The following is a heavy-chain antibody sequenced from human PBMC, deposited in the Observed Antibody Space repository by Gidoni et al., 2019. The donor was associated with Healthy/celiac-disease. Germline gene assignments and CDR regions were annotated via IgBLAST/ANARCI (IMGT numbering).Heavy chain of an antibody. CDR2: IYYSVST. D-gene: IGHD6-13*01. V-gene: IGHV4-39*01. CDR3: ARHRWAAGNFDY. Sequence: QLQLQESGPGLVKPSETLSLTCTVSGGSISSSSYYWGWIRQPPGKGLEWIGSIYYSVSTHYNPSLKSRVTISVDTSKNQFSLKLSSVTAADTAVYYCARHRWAAGNFDYWGQGTLVTVSS. CDR1: GGSISSSSYY. J-gene: IGHJ4*02.